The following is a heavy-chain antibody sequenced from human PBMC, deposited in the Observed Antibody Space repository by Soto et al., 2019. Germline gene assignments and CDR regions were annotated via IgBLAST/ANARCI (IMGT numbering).Heavy chain of an antibody. CDR3: ARGGYSSTPSIPRVYYYYGMDV. D-gene: IGHD6-13*01. Sequence: SETLSLTCSVYGGSFSGYYWTWIRQPPGKGLEWIGEINHSGSTSYNPSLKSRVTILVDTSKNQFSLKVSSVTAADTAVYYCARGGYSSTPSIPRVYYYYGMDVWGQGTTVTVSS. J-gene: IGHJ6*02. CDR1: GGSFSGYY. V-gene: IGHV4-34*01. CDR2: INHSGST.